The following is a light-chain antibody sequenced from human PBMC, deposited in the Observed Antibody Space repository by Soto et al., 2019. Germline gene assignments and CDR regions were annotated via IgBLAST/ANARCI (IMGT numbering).Light chain of an antibody. V-gene: IGKV3-20*01. J-gene: IGKJ5*01. CDR1: QSVSSSY. CDR3: QHYGSSVPIT. Sequence: EIVLTQSPGTLSLSPGERATLSCRASQSVSSSYLAWYQQKPGQAPRLLIYGASRRATGIPDRFSGSGSGTDFTLTISRVEPEDFAVYYWQHYGSSVPITFGQGTRLEI. CDR2: GAS.